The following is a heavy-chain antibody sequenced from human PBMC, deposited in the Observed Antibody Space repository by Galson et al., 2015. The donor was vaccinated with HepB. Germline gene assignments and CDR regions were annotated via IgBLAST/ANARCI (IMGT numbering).Heavy chain of an antibody. Sequence: SVKVSCKASGYTFTRYGISWVRQAPGQGLEWMGWSSAYNGNTNYAQKLQGRATMTTDTSTSTAYMELRSLRSDDTAVYYWARDVDWGERRLDYWGQGTLVTVSS. CDR1: GYTFTRYG. J-gene: IGHJ4*02. CDR3: ARDVDWGERRLDY. D-gene: IGHD3-16*01. CDR2: SSAYNGNT. V-gene: IGHV1-18*04.